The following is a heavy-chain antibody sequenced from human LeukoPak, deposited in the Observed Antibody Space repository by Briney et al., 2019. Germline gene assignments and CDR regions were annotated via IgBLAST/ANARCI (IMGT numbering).Heavy chain of an antibody. CDR3: ARVVSSDSSGWYRDDY. Sequence: GASVKVSCKASGYTFTSYDINRVRQATGQGLEWMGWMNPNSGNTGYAQKFQGRVTMTRNTSISTAYMELSSLRSEDTAVYYCARVVSSDSSGWYRDDYWGQGTLVTVSS. CDR1: GYTFTSYD. D-gene: IGHD6-19*01. V-gene: IGHV1-8*01. CDR2: MNPNSGNT. J-gene: IGHJ4*02.